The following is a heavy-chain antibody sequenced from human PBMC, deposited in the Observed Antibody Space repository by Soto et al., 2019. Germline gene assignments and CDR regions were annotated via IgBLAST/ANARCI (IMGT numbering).Heavy chain of an antibody. CDR2: ISAYNGNT. CDR1: GYTFTSYG. D-gene: IGHD3-10*01. CDR3: VRDSAHRITMVRGVDY. V-gene: IGHV1-18*01. J-gene: IGHJ4*02. Sequence: QVQLVQSGAEVKKPGASVKVSCKASGYTFTSYGISWVRQAPGQGLEWMGWISAYNGNTNYAQKLQGRVTMTTDTSTSTAYMELRSLRSDDTAVYYCVRDSAHRITMVRGVDYWGQGTLVTVSS.